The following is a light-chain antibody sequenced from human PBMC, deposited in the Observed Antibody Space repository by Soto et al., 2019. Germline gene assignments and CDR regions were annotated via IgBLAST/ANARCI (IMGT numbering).Light chain of an antibody. CDR1: TGDIGDNNL. CDR3: CSYAGSHTWV. CDR2: DVS. J-gene: IGLJ3*02. V-gene: IGLV2-11*01. Sequence: QSALTQPRSVSGSPGPSVTMSGTGGTGDIGDNNLVSWFQQHPGKAPQVMIYDVSKRPSGVPDRFSGSKSGNTASLTISGLQAEDEADYYCCSYAGSHTWVFGGGTKLTVL.